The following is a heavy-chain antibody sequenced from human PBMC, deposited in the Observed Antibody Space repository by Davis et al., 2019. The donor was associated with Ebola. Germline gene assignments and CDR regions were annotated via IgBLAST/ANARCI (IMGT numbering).Heavy chain of an antibody. CDR2: IKQDGSVK. V-gene: IGHV3-7*03. J-gene: IGHJ4*02. D-gene: IGHD3-3*01. CDR1: GFTSSSHR. CDR3: ASRPADTFYYGVFDY. Sequence: PGGSLRPPCPSPGFTSSSHRMTWVRQSLGQGLERVANIKQDGSVKYYVDSVKGRFTISRDNAKNSLYLQMNSLRGEDTAVYYCASRPADTFYYGVFDYWGQGALVTVSS.